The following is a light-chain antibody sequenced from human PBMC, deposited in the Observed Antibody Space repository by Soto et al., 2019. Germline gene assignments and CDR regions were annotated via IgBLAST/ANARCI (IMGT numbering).Light chain of an antibody. CDR3: AAWDDTLNGYVV. J-gene: IGLJ2*01. CDR1: TSNIGRNT. CDR2: STH. Sequence: QSVLTQPPSVSGTPGQRVTISCSGSTSNIGRNTVNWYQQVPRTAPKLLIYSTHQRPSGVSDRFSGSKSGTSAFLAISGLQSDDEADYYWAAWDDTLNGYVVFGGGTKLTVL. V-gene: IGLV1-44*01.